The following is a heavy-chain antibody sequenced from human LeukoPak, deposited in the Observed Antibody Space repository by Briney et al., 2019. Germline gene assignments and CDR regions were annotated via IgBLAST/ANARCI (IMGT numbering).Heavy chain of an antibody. J-gene: IGHJ4*02. V-gene: IGHV3-30*04. CDR3: ARAGYFYDSSGYYPDY. Sequence: QAGGSLRLSCAATGFTFSNFAMHWVRQAPGKGLEWVAVVSYDGSYKYYADSVKDRFTISRDNSKNTLYLQMNSLRAEDTAVYYCARAGYFYDSSGYYPDYWGQGTLVTVSS. CDR2: VSYDGSYK. CDR1: GFTFSNFA. D-gene: IGHD3-22*01.